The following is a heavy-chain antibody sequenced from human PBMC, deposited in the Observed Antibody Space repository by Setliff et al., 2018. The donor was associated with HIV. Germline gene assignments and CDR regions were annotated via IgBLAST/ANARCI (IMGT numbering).Heavy chain of an antibody. Sequence: SETLSLTCAVSDYSVLNDNYWGWIRQSPGKGLEWIGSVHQDGSTYYNPSLESRVTTTIDTSKNQLSLTLTSVTAADTAIYYCAKRASYSFQIWGRGTMVTVSS. CDR3: AKRASYSFQI. J-gene: IGHJ3*02. CDR1: DYSVLNDNY. D-gene: IGHD2-21*01. CDR2: VHQDGST. V-gene: IGHV4-38-2*01.